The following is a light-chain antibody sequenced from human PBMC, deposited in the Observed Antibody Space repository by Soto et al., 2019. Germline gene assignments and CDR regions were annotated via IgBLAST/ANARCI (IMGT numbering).Light chain of an antibody. J-gene: IGKJ2*01. V-gene: IGKV3-20*01. CDR2: GAS. Sequence: EIVLTQSPGTLSLSPGERATLSCRASQSVSSSYLAWYQQKPGQAPRLLIYGASSRATGIPDRFSGSGSGGDFTLTISRLEPEDFAVYYCQQYGSSSYTFGQGTKLEIK. CDR1: QSVSSSY. CDR3: QQYGSSSYT.